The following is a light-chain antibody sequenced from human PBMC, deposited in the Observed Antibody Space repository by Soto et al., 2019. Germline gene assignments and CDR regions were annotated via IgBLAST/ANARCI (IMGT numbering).Light chain of an antibody. CDR1: QTISYF. V-gene: IGKV1-39*01. Sequence: DIQMTQSPSSLSASVGDRVTITCRASQTISYFLNWYQQKPGKAPKLLIYAASSLHSGVPSRFSGSGSGTDFTLTISSLQPEDFATYYCQQCYIYPATFGQGTKLEIK. J-gene: IGKJ2*01. CDR3: QQCYIYPAT. CDR2: AAS.